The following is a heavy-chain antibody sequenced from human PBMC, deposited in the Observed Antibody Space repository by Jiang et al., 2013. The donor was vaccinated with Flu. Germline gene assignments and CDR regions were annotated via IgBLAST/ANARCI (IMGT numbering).Heavy chain of an antibody. J-gene: IGHJ6*04. V-gene: IGHV3-48*03. CDR2: ISSGGGTI. CDR3: ARGISSGWDYYYYAMDL. D-gene: IGHD6-25*01. Sequence: PGGSLRLSCVASGFTFSTYEMNWVRQAPGKGLEWVSYISSGGGTIFYADSVKGRLTVSRDNAQNSVFLQMSSLRVEDTAVYYCARGISSGWDYYYYAMDLWGKGTTVTVSS. CDR1: GFTFSTYE.